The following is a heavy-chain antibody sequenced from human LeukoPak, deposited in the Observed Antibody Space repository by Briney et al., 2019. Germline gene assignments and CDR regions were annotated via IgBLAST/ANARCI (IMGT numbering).Heavy chain of an antibody. D-gene: IGHD3-3*01. J-gene: IGHJ4*02. CDR3: AKAFCSEKQCTLDS. Sequence: TGGSLRLSCAASGFTFSAHYMDWVRQAPGKGREWVGRIREKVNSYTTVYAASVKGRFTISRDDSTNSVFLQMNSLKTEDTAVYYCAKAFCSEKQCTLDSWGQGTLVSVSS. V-gene: IGHV3-72*01. CDR1: GFTFSAHY. CDR2: IREKVNSYTT.